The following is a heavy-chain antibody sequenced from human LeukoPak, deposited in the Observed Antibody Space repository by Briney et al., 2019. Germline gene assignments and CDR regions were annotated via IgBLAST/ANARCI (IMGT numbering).Heavy chain of an antibody. CDR1: GFTFSSYS. Sequence: GGSLRLSCAASGFTFSSYSMNWVRQAPGKGLEWVSSISSSSYIYYADSVKGRFTISRDNAKNSLYLQMNSLRAEDTAVYYCARGKGCSSTSCYIPFDYWGQGTLVTVSS. D-gene: IGHD2-2*02. V-gene: IGHV3-21*01. J-gene: IGHJ4*02. CDR2: ISSSSYI. CDR3: ARGKGCSSTSCYIPFDY.